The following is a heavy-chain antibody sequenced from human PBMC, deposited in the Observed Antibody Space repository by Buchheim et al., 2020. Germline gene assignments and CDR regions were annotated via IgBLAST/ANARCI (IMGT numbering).Heavy chain of an antibody. Sequence: QVQLVESGGGVVQPGRSLRLSCAASGFTFSSYAMHWVRQAPGKGLEWVAVISYDGSNKYYADSVKGRFTISRDNSKNTLYLQTNSLRAEDKAVYYCARSGQWLVDDALDIWGQGT. D-gene: IGHD6-19*01. J-gene: IGHJ3*02. CDR2: ISYDGSNK. CDR1: GFTFSSYA. V-gene: IGHV3-30-3*01. CDR3: ARSGQWLVDDALDI.